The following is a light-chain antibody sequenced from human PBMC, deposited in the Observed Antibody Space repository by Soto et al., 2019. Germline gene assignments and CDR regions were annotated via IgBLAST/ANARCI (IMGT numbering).Light chain of an antibody. J-gene: IGKJ5*01. CDR1: QSISSW. V-gene: IGKV1-5*03. CDR2: KAS. Sequence: IKMTQSPSTLSASVGDRVTITYRASQSISSWLAWYQQKPGKAPKLLIYKASTLKSGVPSRFSGSGSGTDFTLTISSLQPEDFATYYCQQSYSTPRITFGQGTRLEIK. CDR3: QQSYSTPRIT.